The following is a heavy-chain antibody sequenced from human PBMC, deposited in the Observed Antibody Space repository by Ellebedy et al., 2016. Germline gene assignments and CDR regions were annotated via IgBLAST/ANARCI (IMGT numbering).Heavy chain of an antibody. CDR3: ARDPGVGSGGLDTGPGDY. V-gene: IGHV3-11*05. CDR2: ISSSSSYT. D-gene: IGHD1-26*01. Sequence: GESLKISXAASGFTFSDYYMSWIRQAPGKGLEWVSYISSSSSYTNYADSVKGRFTISRDNAKNSLYLQMNSLRAEDTAVYYCARDPGVGSGGLDTGPGDYWGQGTLVTVSS. CDR1: GFTFSDYY. J-gene: IGHJ4*02.